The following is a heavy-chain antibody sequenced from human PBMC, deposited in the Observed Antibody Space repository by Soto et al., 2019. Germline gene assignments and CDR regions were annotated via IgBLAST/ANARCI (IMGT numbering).Heavy chain of an antibody. J-gene: IGHJ4*02. D-gene: IGHD6-13*01. CDR3: ARDSPEHSSSWYL. V-gene: IGHV3-11*01. Sequence: LRLSCAASGCTFSDYYMSWIRQAPGKGLEWVSYISSSGSTIYYADSVKGRFTISRDNAKNSLYLQMNSLRAEDTAVYYCARDSPEHSSSWYLWGQGTLVTVSS. CDR2: ISSSGSTI. CDR1: GCTFSDYY.